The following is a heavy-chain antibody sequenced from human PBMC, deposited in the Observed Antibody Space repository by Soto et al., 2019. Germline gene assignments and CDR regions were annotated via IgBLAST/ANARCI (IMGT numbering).Heavy chain of an antibody. CDR2: TYYRSKWYN. Sequence: SQTLSLTCAISVDIVSSNSAAWNCIRQSPSRGLEWLGRTYYRSKWYNDYAVSVKSRITINPDTSKNQFSLQLNSVTPEDTAVYYCARNKAARYWFDPWGQGTLVTVSS. J-gene: IGHJ5*02. D-gene: IGHD6-6*01. CDR3: ARNKAARYWFDP. V-gene: IGHV6-1*01. CDR1: VDIVSSNSAA.